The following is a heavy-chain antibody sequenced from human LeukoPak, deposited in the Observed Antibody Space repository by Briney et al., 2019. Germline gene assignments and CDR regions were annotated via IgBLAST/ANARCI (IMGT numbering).Heavy chain of an antibody. CDR1: GFTFSSYA. D-gene: IGHD2-15*01. Sequence: GGSQRLSCAASGFTFSSYAMSWVRQAPGKGLEWVSAISGSGGSTYYADSVKGRFTISRDNSKNTLYLQMNSLRAEDTAVYYCAKDGRATVVIPATGNDAFDIWGQGTMVTVSS. CDR2: ISGSGGST. J-gene: IGHJ3*02. CDR3: AKDGRATVVIPATGNDAFDI. V-gene: IGHV3-23*01.